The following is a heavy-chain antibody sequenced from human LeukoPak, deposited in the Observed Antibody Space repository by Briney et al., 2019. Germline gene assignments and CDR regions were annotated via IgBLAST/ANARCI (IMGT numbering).Heavy chain of an antibody. V-gene: IGHV3-30*02. Sequence: GGSLRLSCAASGFTFSSYGMHWVRQAPGKGLEWVAFIRYDGSNKYYADSVKGRFTISRDNSKNTLYLQMNSLRAEDMAVYYCAKDGDYDSSGYYYDWGQGTLVTVSS. J-gene: IGHJ4*02. D-gene: IGHD3-22*01. CDR1: GFTFSSYG. CDR2: IRYDGSNK. CDR3: AKDGDYDSSGYYYD.